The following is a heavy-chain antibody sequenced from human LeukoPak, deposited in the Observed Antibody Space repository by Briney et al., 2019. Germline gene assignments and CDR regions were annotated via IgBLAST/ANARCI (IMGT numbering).Heavy chain of an antibody. J-gene: IGHJ3*02. V-gene: IGHV1-69*05. CDR1: GGTFSSYA. CDR2: IIPIFGTA. CDR3: AQRGGSYYWAFDI. D-gene: IGHD1-26*01. Sequence: SVKVSCKASGGTFSSYAISWVRQAPGQGLGWMGGIIPIFGTANYAQKFQGRVTITTDESTSTAYMELSSLRSEDTAVYYCAQRGGSYYWAFDIWGQGTMVTVSS.